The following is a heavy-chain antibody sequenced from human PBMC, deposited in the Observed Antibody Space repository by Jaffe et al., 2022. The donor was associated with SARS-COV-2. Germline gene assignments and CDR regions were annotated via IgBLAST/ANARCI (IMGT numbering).Heavy chain of an antibody. CDR2: ISYDGSNK. V-gene: IGHV3-30*04. CDR1: GFTFSSYA. J-gene: IGHJ4*02. Sequence: QVQLVESGGGVVQPGRSLRLSCAASGFTFSSYAMHWVRQAPGKGLEWVALISYDGSNKYFADSVKGRFTISRDNSKNTLYLQMNSLRAEDTAVYYCARQGGSGLDYWGQGTLVTVSS. CDR3: ARQGGSGLDY. D-gene: IGHD3-10*01.